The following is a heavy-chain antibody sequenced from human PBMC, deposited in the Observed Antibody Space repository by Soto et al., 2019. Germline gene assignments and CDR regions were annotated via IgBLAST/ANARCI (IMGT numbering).Heavy chain of an antibody. D-gene: IGHD3-10*01. J-gene: IGHJ4*02. CDR2: ISGSGGST. CDR3: AKRGSGSYFDY. V-gene: IGHV3-23*01. Sequence: PGGSLRLSYAAAGFNFSSYAMSWVRQAPGKGLEWVSVISGSGGSTYYADSVKGRFTISRDNSKNTLYLQMNSLRAEDTAVYYCAKRGSGSYFDYWGQGTLVTVSS. CDR1: GFNFSSYA.